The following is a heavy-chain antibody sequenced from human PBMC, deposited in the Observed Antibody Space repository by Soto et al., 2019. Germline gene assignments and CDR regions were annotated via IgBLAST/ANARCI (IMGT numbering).Heavy chain of an antibody. Sequence: GGSLRLSCAASGFTFSSYAMHWVRQAPGKGLEWVAVISYDGSNKYYADSVKGRFTISRDNSKNTLYLQMNSLRAEDTAVYYCARDTGRGYCTNGVCYHFDYWGQGTLVTVSS. V-gene: IGHV3-30-3*01. J-gene: IGHJ4*02. CDR2: ISYDGSNK. CDR3: ARDTGRGYCTNGVCYHFDY. D-gene: IGHD2-8*01. CDR1: GFTFSSYA.